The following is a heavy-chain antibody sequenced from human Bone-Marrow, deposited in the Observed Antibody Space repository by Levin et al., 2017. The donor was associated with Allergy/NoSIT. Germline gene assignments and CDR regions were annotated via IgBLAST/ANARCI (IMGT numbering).Heavy chain of an antibody. CDR3: ARGGQQLVYFDY. D-gene: IGHD4-11*01. Sequence: PTASVKVSCKASGYTFTSYGITWVRQAPGQGLEWLGWISAYNGNTNYAQKLQGRVTMTRDTSTNTAYMELRSLRSDDTAVYYCARGGQQLVYFDYWGQGTPVTVSS. CDR2: ISAYNGNT. J-gene: IGHJ4*02. CDR1: GYTFTSYG. V-gene: IGHV1-18*01.